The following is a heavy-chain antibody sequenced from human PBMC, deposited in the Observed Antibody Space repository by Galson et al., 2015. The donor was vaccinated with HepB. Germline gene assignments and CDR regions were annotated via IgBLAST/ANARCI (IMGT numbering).Heavy chain of an antibody. CDR3: ARDRAAGRYYYGMDV. CDR1: GYTFTSYG. D-gene: IGHD2-15*01. Sequence: SVKVSCKASGYTFTSYGISWVRQAPGQGLEWMGWISAYNGNTNYAQKLQGRVTMTTDTSTSTAYMELRSLRSDDTAVYYCARDRAAGRYYYGMDVWGQGTTVTVSS. J-gene: IGHJ6*02. CDR2: ISAYNGNT. V-gene: IGHV1-18*04.